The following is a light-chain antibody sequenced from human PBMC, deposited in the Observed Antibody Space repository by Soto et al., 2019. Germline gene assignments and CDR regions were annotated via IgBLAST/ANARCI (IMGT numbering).Light chain of an antibody. Sequence: DIQMTQSPSIVSASVGGRVTITCRASHDIGPWLAWYQQRPGRAPKVLISKASSLESGVPSRYRGSGSGTEFTLTINGLQPDDFATYYCEQYHSYPYTFGQGSKVEIK. CDR3: EQYHSYPYT. CDR1: HDIGPW. V-gene: IGKV1-5*03. CDR2: KAS. J-gene: IGKJ2*01.